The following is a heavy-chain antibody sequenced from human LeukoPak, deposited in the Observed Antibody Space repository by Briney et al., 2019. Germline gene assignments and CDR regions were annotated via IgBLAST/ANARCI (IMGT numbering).Heavy chain of an antibody. J-gene: IGHJ4*02. CDR1: GGSISSYY. Sequence: SETLSLTCTVSGGSISSYYWSWIRQPPGKGLEWIGYIYYSGSTNYNPSLKSRVTLSVDTSKNQFSLKLSSVTAADTAVYYCARDREYSYGYDWGQGTLVTVSS. D-gene: IGHD5-18*01. CDR3: ARDREYSYGYD. V-gene: IGHV4-59*01. CDR2: IYYSGST.